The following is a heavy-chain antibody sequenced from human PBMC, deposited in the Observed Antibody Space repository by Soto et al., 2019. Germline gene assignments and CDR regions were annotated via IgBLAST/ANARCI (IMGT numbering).Heavy chain of an antibody. J-gene: IGHJ4*02. CDR1: GFTFSSSV. Sequence: PGGSLRLSCAACGFTFSSSVMDLARQASGKGLEWVGRIRSKANSYATAYAASVKGRFTISRDDSKNTAYLQMNSLKTEDTAVYYCTSSAGSFDYWGQGTLVTVSS. CDR2: IRSKANSYAT. CDR3: TSSAGSFDY. V-gene: IGHV3-73*01.